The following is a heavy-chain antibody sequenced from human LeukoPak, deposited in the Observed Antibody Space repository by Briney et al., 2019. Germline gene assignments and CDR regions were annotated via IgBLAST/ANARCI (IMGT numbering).Heavy chain of an antibody. Sequence: GGSLRLSCAASGFTFSSYEMNWVRQAPGKGLEWVSYISSCSTIYYADCVKGRFTNSRDNANISLYLQMNSVRAEYTAVYYCAELGITMIGGVWGKGTTVTISS. CDR2: ISSCSTI. J-gene: IGHJ6*04. D-gene: IGHD3-10*02. CDR3: AELGITMIGGV. CDR1: GFTFSSYE. V-gene: IGHV3-48*03.